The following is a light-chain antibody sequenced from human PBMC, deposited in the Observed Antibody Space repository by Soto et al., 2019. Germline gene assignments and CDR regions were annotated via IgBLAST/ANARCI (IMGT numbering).Light chain of an antibody. J-gene: IGKJ1*01. Sequence: EIVLTQSPGTLSLSPGERATLSCRASQSVRNNYLAWYQQKPGQAPRLLIYAASGRATGIPDRFSGSGSGTDFTLTISRLEPDDFALYHCQQYGSSPWTFGRWTKVEIK. CDR2: AAS. CDR3: QQYGSSPWT. V-gene: IGKV3-20*01. CDR1: QSVRNNY.